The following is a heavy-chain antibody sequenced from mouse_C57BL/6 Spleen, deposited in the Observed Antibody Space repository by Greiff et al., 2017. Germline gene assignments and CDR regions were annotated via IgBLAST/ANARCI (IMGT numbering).Heavy chain of an antibody. CDR2: INPSNGGT. D-gene: IGHD1-1*01. CDR3: ARSAFTTVVSFDY. J-gene: IGHJ2*01. V-gene: IGHV1-53*01. Sequence: VQLQQPGTELVKPGASVKLSCKASGYTFTSYWMHWVKQRPGQGLEWIGNINPSNGGTNYNEKFKSKATLTVDKSSSTAYMQLSSLTSEDSAVYYCARSAFTTVVSFDYWGQGTTLTVSS. CDR1: GYTFTSYW.